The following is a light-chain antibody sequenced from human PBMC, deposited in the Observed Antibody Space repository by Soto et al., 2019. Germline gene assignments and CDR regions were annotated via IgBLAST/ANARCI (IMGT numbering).Light chain of an antibody. Sequence: QSALTQPGSLSGSPGQSITISCTGTSSDIGAYDYVSWFQQHPGKAPKLMISEVNNRPSGVSNRFSGSKSGNTAYLTISGLQVEDEAEYFCSSFTTTSTHVFGTGTKVTVL. CDR2: EVN. J-gene: IGLJ1*01. V-gene: IGLV2-14*01. CDR1: SSDIGAYDY. CDR3: SSFTTTSTHV.